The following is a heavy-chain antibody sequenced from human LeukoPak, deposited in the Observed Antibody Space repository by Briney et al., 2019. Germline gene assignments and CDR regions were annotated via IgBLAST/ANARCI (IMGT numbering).Heavy chain of an antibody. D-gene: IGHD6-19*01. CDR3: AGSGSSGWYVNY. J-gene: IGHJ4*02. Sequence: SETLSLTCTVSGGSISSSSYYWGWIRQPPGKGLEWIGEINHSGSTNYNPSLKSRVTISVDTSKNQFSLKLSSATAADTAVYYCAGSGSSGWYVNYWGQGTLVTVSS. CDR2: INHSGST. CDR1: GGSISSSSYY. V-gene: IGHV4-39*07.